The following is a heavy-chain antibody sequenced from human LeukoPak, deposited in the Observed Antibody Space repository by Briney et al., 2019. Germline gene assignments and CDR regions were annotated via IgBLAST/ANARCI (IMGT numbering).Heavy chain of an antibody. Sequence: GASVKVSCKVSGYTLTELSMHWVRQAPGKGLEWMGGFDPEDGETIYAQKFQGRVTMTEDTSTDTAYMELSSLRSEDTVVYYCAIGVSSGWYYFDYWGQGTLVTVSS. D-gene: IGHD6-19*01. CDR2: FDPEDGET. J-gene: IGHJ4*02. V-gene: IGHV1-24*01. CDR1: GYTLTELS. CDR3: AIGVSSGWYYFDY.